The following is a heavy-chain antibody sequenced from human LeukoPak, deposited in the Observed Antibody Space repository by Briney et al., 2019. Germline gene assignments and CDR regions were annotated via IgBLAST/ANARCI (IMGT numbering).Heavy chain of an antibody. D-gene: IGHD3-22*01. CDR2: INSDGSST. J-gene: IGHJ4*02. CDR1: GFTFSSYW. Sequence: GGSLRLSCAASGFTFSSYWMHWVRQAPGKGLVWVSRINSDGSSTSYADSVKGRFTISRDNAKNTLYLQMNSLRAEDTAVYYCASSKGQYDTSGYYHYYFDYWGQGTLVTVSS. V-gene: IGHV3-74*01. CDR3: ASSKGQYDTSGYYHYYFDY.